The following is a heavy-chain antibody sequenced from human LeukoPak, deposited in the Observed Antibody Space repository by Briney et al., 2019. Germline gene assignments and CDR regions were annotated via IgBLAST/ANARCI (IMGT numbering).Heavy chain of an antibody. J-gene: IGHJ3*01. V-gene: IGHV3-23*01. Sequence: PGGSLRLSCAASGFTFSSYAMSWVRQAPGKGLEWVSAISGSGGSTYYADSVKGRFTISRDNSKNTLYLQMNSLRAEDTAVYYCAKFPLHIVVVPAAPVWGQGTMVTVSS. D-gene: IGHD2-2*01. CDR1: GFTFSSYA. CDR3: AKFPLHIVVVPAAPV. CDR2: ISGSGGST.